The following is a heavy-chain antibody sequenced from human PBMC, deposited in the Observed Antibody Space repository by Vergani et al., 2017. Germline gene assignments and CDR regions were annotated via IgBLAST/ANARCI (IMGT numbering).Heavy chain of an antibody. CDR3: ARSEPHIVVVTAIPGDY. CDR2: ISYDGSNK. Sequence: VQLVESGGGLVQPGGSLRLSCSASGFTFSSYAMHWVRQAPGKGLEWVAVISYDGSNKYYADSVKGRFTISRDNSKNTLYLQMNSLRAEDTAVYYCARSEPHIVVVTAIPGDYWGQGTLVTVSS. J-gene: IGHJ4*02. D-gene: IGHD2-21*02. CDR1: GFTFSSYA. V-gene: IGHV3-30-3*01.